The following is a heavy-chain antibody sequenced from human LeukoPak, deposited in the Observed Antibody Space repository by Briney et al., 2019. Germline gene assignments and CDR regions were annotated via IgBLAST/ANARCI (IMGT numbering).Heavy chain of an antibody. CDR1: GFTFSSDA. V-gene: IGHV3-23*01. Sequence: GGSLRLSCAASGFTFSSDAMSWVRQAPGRGLQWVSAISGSGGSTYYADSVKGRLTISRDNSKNTLYLQMNSLRAEDTAVYYCAKGVPSCSTTSCYADYWGQGTLVTVSS. D-gene: IGHD2-2*01. J-gene: IGHJ4*02. CDR2: ISGSGGST. CDR3: AKGVPSCSTTSCYADY.